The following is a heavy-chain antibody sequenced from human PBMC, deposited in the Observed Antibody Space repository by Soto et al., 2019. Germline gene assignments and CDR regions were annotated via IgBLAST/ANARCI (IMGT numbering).Heavy chain of an antibody. CDR1: GGSISSYY. D-gene: IGHD2-15*01. CDR3: ARGYCSGGSCYRVFDY. J-gene: IGHJ4*02. CDR2: IYTSGST. V-gene: IGHV4-4*07. Sequence: SETLSLTCTVSGGSISSYYWSWIRQPAGKGLEWIGRIYTSGSTNYNPSLKSRVTMSVDTSKNQFSLNLSSVTAADTAVYYCARGYCSGGSCYRVFDYWGQGTLVTVSS.